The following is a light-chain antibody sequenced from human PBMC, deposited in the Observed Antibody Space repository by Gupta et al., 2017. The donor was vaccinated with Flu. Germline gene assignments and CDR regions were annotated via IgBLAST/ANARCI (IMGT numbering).Light chain of an antibody. CDR2: EVS. CDR1: SSDVGGYNY. J-gene: IGLJ2*01. CDR3: SSYAGSNNVV. Sequence: QSALTQPPSASGSTGQSVAISCTGTSSDVGGYNYVSWYQQHPGKAPKLMIYEVSKLPSGVPDRFSGSKSGNPASLTVSGLQAEDEADYYCSSYAGSNNVVFGGGTKLTVL. V-gene: IGLV2-8*01.